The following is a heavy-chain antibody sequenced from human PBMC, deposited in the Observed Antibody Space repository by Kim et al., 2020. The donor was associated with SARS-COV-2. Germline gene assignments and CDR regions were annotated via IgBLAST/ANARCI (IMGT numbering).Heavy chain of an antibody. CDR1: GFTFSSFA. Sequence: GGSLRLSCAASGFTFSSFAMNWVRQVPGKGLEWVSTISCSGGSTYYADSVKGRFAISRDNSKNTLYLQMNSLRVEDTAVYYCAKYPGYCCGGSCSDYYYGMDVWGQGTTVTVSS. CDR3: AKYPGYCCGGSCSDYYYGMDV. V-gene: IGHV3-23*01. CDR2: ISCSGGST. J-gene: IGHJ6*02. D-gene: IGHD2-15*01.